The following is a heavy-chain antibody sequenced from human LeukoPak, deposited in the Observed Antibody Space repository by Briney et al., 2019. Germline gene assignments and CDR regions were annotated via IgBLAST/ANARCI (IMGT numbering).Heavy chain of an antibody. J-gene: IGHJ6*04. CDR1: GGSFDTFY. CDR2: VNPRGQI. Sequence: KPSETLSLTCAVYGGSFDTFYWSWIRQSPGRGLEWIGEVNPRGQINYNPSPMRRVTVSIDTTKKHFSRMLAAVTAAYTAVCYWARRWNYGIYYHIDVWGTGTTVTVSS. V-gene: IGHV4-34*01. D-gene: IGHD1-7*01. CDR3: ARRWNYGIYYHIDV.